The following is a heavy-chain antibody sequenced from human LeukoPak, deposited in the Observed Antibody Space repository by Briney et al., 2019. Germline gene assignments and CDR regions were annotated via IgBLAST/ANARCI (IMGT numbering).Heavy chain of an antibody. V-gene: IGHV3-30*02. CDR3: XKXXLXXYXAGXXY. CDR2: IRHDGSNK. D-gene: IGHD3-9*01. J-gene: IGHJ4*02. CDR1: FXXXSYG. Sequence: FXXXSYGMHWVRQAPGXGLXWVAFIRHDGSNKYYADSVKGRFTISRDNSKNTLYMQMNSLRAEDTAMYYCXKXXLXXYXAGXXYWGQGTLVTVSS.